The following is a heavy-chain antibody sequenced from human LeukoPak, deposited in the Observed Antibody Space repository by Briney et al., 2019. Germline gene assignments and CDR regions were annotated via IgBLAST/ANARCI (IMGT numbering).Heavy chain of an antibody. Sequence: SETLSLTCTVSGGSISSYYWSWIRQPPGKGLEWIGYIYYSGSTNYNPSLKSRVTISVDTSKNQFSLKLSSVTAADTAVYYCARGYSSGWYPTPPRYYYYYYMDVWGKGTTVTVSS. D-gene: IGHD6-19*01. J-gene: IGHJ6*03. V-gene: IGHV4-59*01. CDR2: IYYSGST. CDR1: GGSISSYY. CDR3: ARGYSSGWYPTPPRYYYYYYMDV.